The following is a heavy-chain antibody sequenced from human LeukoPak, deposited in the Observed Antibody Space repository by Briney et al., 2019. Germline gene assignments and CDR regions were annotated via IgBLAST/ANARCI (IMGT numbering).Heavy chain of an antibody. CDR1: GFTFSNYG. CDR2: ISKDGSTK. D-gene: IGHD6-19*01. CDR3: AKEYSSGWSYWYFDL. V-gene: IGHV3-30*18. J-gene: IGHJ2*01. Sequence: PGGSLRLSCVASGFTFSNYGMHWVRQAPGKGLEWVAVISKDGSTKIYSASVKGRFTISRDNSKNTMYLQMNSLRAEDTAVYFCAKEYSSGWSYWYFDLWGRGTLVTVSS.